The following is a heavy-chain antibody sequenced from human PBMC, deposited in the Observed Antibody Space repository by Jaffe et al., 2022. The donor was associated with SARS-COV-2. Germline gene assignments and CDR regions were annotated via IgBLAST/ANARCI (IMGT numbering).Heavy chain of an antibody. D-gene: IGHD3-3*01. Sequence: EVQLLESGGGLVQPGGSLRLSCAASGFTFSSYAMSWVRQAPGKGLEWVSAISGSGGSTYYADSVKGRFTISRDNSKNTLYLQMNSLRAEDTAVYYCAKGQDGGYYDFWSGYGYYYGMDVWGQGTTVTVSS. CDR2: ISGSGGST. V-gene: IGHV3-23*01. CDR1: GFTFSSYA. CDR3: AKGQDGGYYDFWSGYGYYYGMDV. J-gene: IGHJ6*02.